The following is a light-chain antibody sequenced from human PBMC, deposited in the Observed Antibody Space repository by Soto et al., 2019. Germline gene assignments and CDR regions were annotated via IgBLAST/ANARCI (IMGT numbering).Light chain of an antibody. CDR2: AAS. J-gene: IGKJ1*01. V-gene: IGKV3-15*01. CDR3: QQYSIWRT. Sequence: EIVMTQSPATLSVSPGERATLYCRASQSVSSNLAWYQQKPGQAPRLLIYAASTRATGIPARFSGSGSGTEFTLTISSLQSEDFAVYYCQQYSIWRTFGQGTKVDIK. CDR1: QSVSSN.